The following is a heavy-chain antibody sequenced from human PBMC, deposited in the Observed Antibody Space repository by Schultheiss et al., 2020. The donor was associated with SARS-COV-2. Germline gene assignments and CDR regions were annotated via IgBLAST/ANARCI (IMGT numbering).Heavy chain of an antibody. CDR3: ARELSIAASYYYYYGMDV. D-gene: IGHD6-6*01. V-gene: IGHV3-21*04. CDR2: ISSSSSYI. Sequence: GGSLRLSCAASGFTVSSNYMSWVRQAPGKGLEWVSSISSSSSYIYYADSVKGRFTISRDNAKNSLYLQMNSLRAEDTAVYYCARELSIAASYYYYYGMDVWGQGTTVTVSS. J-gene: IGHJ6*02. CDR1: GFTVSSNY.